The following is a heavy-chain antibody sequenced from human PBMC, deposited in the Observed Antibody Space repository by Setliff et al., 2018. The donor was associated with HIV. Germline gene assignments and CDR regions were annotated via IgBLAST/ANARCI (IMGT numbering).Heavy chain of an antibody. V-gene: IGHV3-11*04. CDR2: ITSSGTTT. Sequence: GGSLRLSCAASGFSFSDYYMTWVRQAPGRGLEWVSYITSSGTTTLYGDSMRGRFTASRDNAESSMYLQMNNLRAEDTAVYYCAIIRVNGSPYWGQGTPVTLSS. CDR1: GFSFSDYY. J-gene: IGHJ4*02. D-gene: IGHD3-10*01. CDR3: AIIRVNGSPY.